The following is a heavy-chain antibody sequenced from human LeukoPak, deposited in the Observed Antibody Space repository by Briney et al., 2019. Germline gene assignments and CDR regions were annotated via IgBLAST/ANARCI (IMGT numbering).Heavy chain of an antibody. CDR2: IYYSGST. CDR1: GGSISSYY. V-gene: IGHV4-59*01. D-gene: IGHD6-19*01. J-gene: IGHJ4*02. CDR3: ARQGAVAGIFDY. Sequence: SETLSLTCTVSGGSISSYYWSWIRQPPGKGLEWIGYIYYSGSTNYNPSLKSRVTISVDTPKNQFSLKLSSVTAADTAVYYCARQGAVAGIFDYWGQGTLVTVSS.